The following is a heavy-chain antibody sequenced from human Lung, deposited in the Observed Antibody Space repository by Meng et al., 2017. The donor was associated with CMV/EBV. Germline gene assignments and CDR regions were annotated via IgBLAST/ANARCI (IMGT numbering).Heavy chain of an antibody. J-gene: IGHJ3*02. CDR1: GYTFTGYY. Sequence: ASVXVSXKASGYTFTGYYLHWVRQAPGQGLEWMGWINSKIGDANYTQKFQGRVTVTRDTSMSTAYMELKRLTYDDTAVYFCARKVFRASDAFDIWGQGTMVTVSS. CDR3: ARKVFRASDAFDI. CDR2: INSKIGDA. V-gene: IGHV1-2*02.